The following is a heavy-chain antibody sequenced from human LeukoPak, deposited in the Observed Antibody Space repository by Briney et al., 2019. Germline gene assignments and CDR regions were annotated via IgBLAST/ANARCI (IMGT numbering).Heavy chain of an antibody. J-gene: IGHJ2*01. D-gene: IGHD2-15*01. CDR3: ARGGYCSGGSCYSLAWYFDL. V-gene: IGHV3-48*03. CDR1: GFTFSSYD. CDR2: ISSSGSTI. Sequence: GGSLRLSCAASGFTFSSYDMNWVRQAPGKGLEWVSYISSSGSTIYYADSVKGRFTISRDNAKNSLYLQMNSLRAEDTAVYYCARGGYCSGGSCYSLAWYFDLWGRGTLVTVSS.